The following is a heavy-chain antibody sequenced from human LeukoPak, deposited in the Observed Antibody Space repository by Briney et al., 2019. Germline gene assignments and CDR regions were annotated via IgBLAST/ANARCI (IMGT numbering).Heavy chain of an antibody. Sequence: PGGSLRLSCAASGFTFSNYNMNWVRQAPGKGLEWVSSISISTRHIYYADSLKGRFTISRDNAQNSLYLQMNSLTAEDTAVYYCSRGGLGLQRQDVLDIRGQGTMVTVSS. CDR2: ISISTRHI. D-gene: IGHD3-16*01. CDR3: SRGGLGLQRQDVLDI. CDR1: GFTFSNYN. V-gene: IGHV3-21*01. J-gene: IGHJ3*02.